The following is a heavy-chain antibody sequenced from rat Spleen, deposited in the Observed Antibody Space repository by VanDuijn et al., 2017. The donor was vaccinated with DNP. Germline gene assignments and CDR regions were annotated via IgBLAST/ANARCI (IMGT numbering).Heavy chain of an antibody. V-gene: IGHV2-6*01. Sequence: QVQLMESGPGLAHPSQTLSLTCSVSGFSLTTNTVAWVRQPPGKGLEWIAALSSGGNTFYNPALRSRLSISRDTSKSQLLLKMNSLQTEDTAMYFCARSDYLDGSYYYGYFDYWGQGVMVTVS. D-gene: IGHD1-12*02. CDR3: ARSDYLDGSYYYGYFDY. CDR2: LSSGGNT. CDR1: GFSLTTNT. J-gene: IGHJ2*01.